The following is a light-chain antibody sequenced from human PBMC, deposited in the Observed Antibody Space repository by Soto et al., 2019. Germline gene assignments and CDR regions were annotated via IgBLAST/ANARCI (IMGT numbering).Light chain of an antibody. J-gene: IGKJ1*01. CDR1: QSVDRD. V-gene: IGKV3-15*01. CDR2: GAS. CDR3: HQYNQWPRT. Sequence: EVVLTQSPATLSLSLGEVATLSCRASQSVDRDLAWYRQKPGQPPSLLIHGASTRATGFPASFSGSGSETEFALVITSLQSEDFAVYFCHQYNQWPRTFGQGTKVEIK.